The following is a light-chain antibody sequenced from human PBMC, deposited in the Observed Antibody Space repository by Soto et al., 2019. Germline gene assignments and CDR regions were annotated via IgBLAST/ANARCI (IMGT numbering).Light chain of an antibody. CDR2: DVS. CDR1: SSDVGGYNY. V-gene: IGLV2-11*01. Sequence: QSVLTHPRSVSGSPGQSVTISCTGTSSDVGGYNYVSWYQQHPGKAPKLMIYDVSKRPSGVPDRFSGSKSGNTASLTISGLQAEDEAAYYCCSYAGSYSWVFGGGTKLTVL. CDR3: CSYAGSYSWV. J-gene: IGLJ3*02.